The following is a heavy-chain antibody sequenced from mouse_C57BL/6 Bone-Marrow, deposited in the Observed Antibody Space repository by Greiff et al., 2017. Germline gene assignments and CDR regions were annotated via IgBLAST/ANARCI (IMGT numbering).Heavy chain of an antibody. V-gene: IGHV1-76*01. CDR2: IYPGSGNT. CDR3: ARDDYDGCY. J-gene: IGHJ4*01. CDR1: GYTFTDYY. D-gene: IGHD2-4*01. Sequence: QVQLQQSGAELVRPGASVKLSCKASGYTFTDYYINWVKQRPGQGLEWIARIYPGSGNTYYNEKFKGKATLTAEKSSSTAYMQLSSLTSEDSAVYFCARDDYDGCYWGQGTSGTVSS.